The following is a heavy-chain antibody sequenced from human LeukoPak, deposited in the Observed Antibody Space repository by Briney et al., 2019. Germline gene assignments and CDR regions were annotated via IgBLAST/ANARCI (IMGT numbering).Heavy chain of an antibody. V-gene: IGHV1-69-2*01. CDR1: GYIFTEYY. CDR3: VTGPGVGDY. Sequence: GASVKVSCKASGYIFTEYYMHWVQQAPGKGLEWMGRIDLEDGERVYAEKFQGRVNITADTSTHTVYMELSSLRSEDTAVYYCVTGPGVGDYWGQGALVTVSS. D-gene: IGHD1-26*01. J-gene: IGHJ4*02. CDR2: IDLEDGER.